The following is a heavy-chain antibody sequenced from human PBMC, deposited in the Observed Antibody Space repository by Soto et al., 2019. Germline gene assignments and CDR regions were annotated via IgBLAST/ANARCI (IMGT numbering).Heavy chain of an antibody. J-gene: IGHJ4*02. Sequence: QVQLVESGGGVVQPGRSLRLSCAASGFTFSSYGMHWVRQAPGKGLEWVAVISYDGSNKYYADSVKGRFTISRDNSKNTLYLQMNSLRAEDTAVYYCAKDKTGDGDHFDYWGQGTLATVSS. V-gene: IGHV3-30*18. CDR2: ISYDGSNK. D-gene: IGHD4-17*01. CDR3: AKDKTGDGDHFDY. CDR1: GFTFSSYG.